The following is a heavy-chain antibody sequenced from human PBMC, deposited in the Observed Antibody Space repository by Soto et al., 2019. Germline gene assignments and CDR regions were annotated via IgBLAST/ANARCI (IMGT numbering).Heavy chain of an antibody. V-gene: IGHV4-61*01. CDR3: ARDRDYDFWSGYYH. D-gene: IGHD3-3*01. CDR2: IYYSGST. Sequence: SETLSLTCTVSGGSVSSGSYYWSWIRQPPGKGLEWIGYIYYSGSTDYNPSLKSRVTISVDTSKNQFSLKLSSVTAADTAVYYCARDRDYDFWSGYYHWGQGTLVTVSS. J-gene: IGHJ5*02. CDR1: GGSVSSGSYY.